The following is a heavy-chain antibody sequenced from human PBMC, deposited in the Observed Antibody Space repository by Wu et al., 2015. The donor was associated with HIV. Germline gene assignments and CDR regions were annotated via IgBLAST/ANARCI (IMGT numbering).Heavy chain of an antibody. J-gene: IGHJ4*02. V-gene: IGHV1-18*01. CDR2: INTYNGHT. CDR3: ARSIGVEPAVLKPXFDY. CDR1: DYTFVNYG. D-gene: IGHD2-2*01. Sequence: VLLVQSGAEVKKPGASVKVSCKASDYTFVNYGINWVRQAPGQGLEWMGWINTYNGHTNFAQKFQGRVTMTADSSTNTVYMELRSLKSDDTAVYFXARSIGVEPAVLKPXFDYWGQGTLVTVSS.